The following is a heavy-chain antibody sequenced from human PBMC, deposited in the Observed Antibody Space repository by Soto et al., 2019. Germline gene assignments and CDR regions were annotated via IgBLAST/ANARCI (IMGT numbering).Heavy chain of an antibody. CDR3: ARGGIAAAGTYYFDY. CDR1: GGSFSGYY. V-gene: IGHV4-34*01. J-gene: IGHJ4*02. D-gene: IGHD6-13*01. CDR2: INHSGST. Sequence: QVQLQQWGAGLLKPSETLSLTCAVYGGSFSGYYWSWIRQPPGKGLEWIGEINHSGSTNYNPSLKSRVNISVDTSKNQFSLKLSSVTAADTAVYYCARGGIAAAGTYYFDYWGQGTLVTVSS.